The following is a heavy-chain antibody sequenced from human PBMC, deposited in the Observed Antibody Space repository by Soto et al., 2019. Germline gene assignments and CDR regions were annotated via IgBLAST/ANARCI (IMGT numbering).Heavy chain of an antibody. CDR3: ARRYCSRADCYSDS. V-gene: IGHV5-10-1*01. CDR2: IDPGDSSA. D-gene: IGHD2-2*01. CDR1: GYTFFSFW. J-gene: IGHJ4*02. Sequence: GESLKISCHGSGYTFFSFWIVWVRGVPGKGLEWVGRIDPGDSSATYSPTFQGHVTISADRSTRSAYLQWRSLRASDTAIYFCARRYCSRADCYSDSWGQGSLVTVSS.